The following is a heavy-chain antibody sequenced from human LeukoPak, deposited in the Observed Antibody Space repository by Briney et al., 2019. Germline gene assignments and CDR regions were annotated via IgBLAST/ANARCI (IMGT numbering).Heavy chain of an antibody. J-gene: IGHJ4*02. D-gene: IGHD4-17*01. CDR1: GFTFRSYV. Sequence: GGSLGLSCAASGFTFRSYVMHWVRQAPGKGPEWVAFIRSDGSNKSYGDSVKGRFTISRDNSKNTMYLEMNSLRPEDTAVYHCTKGPTTTIQNWGQGILVTVSS. CDR3: TKGPTTTIQN. CDR2: IRSDGSNK. V-gene: IGHV3-30*02.